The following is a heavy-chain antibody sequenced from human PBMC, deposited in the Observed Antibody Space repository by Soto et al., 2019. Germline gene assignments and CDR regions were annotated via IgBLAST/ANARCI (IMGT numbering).Heavy chain of an antibody. V-gene: IGHV3-21*01. CDR3: ARQGSSTKYYTMDV. CDR1: GFTFSSYS. J-gene: IGHJ6*02. CDR2: ISSSSSSDYI. D-gene: IGHD2-2*01. Sequence: LRLSCVVSGFTFSSYSMNWARQAPGKGLEWVSSISSSSSSDYIYYADSVKGRFSISRDNAKNSLYLQMNSLRAEDTAVYYCARQGSSTKYYTMDVWGQGTTVTVSS.